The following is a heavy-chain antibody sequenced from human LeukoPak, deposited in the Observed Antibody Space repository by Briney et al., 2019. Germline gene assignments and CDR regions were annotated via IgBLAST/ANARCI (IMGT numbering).Heavy chain of an antibody. V-gene: IGHV4-34*08. J-gene: IGHJ4*02. CDR1: GFTFSSYA. CDR2: INHSGST. D-gene: IGHD5-18*01. CDR3: AAPGLYSYGYGLDY. Sequence: GSLRLSCAASGFTFSSYAMSWIRQPPGKGLEWIGEINHSGSTNYNPSLKSRVTISVDTSKNQFSLKLSSVTAADTAVYYCAAPGLYSYGYGLDYWGQGTLVTVSS.